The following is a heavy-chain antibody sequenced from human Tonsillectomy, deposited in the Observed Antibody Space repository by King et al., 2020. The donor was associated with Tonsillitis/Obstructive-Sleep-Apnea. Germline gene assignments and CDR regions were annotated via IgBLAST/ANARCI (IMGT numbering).Heavy chain of an antibody. J-gene: IGHJ3*02. CDR2: ICGRTK. Sequence: VQLVESGGGLVQPGGSLRLSCAASGFTFSTYSMNLVRQAPGKGLEGISYICGRTKYYADSVKGRFTISRDNAKNSLFLQMNSLRDEDTAVYYCARDSLWAFDIWGQGAAVTVSS. CDR3: ARDSLWAFDI. V-gene: IGHV3-48*02. CDR1: GFTFSTYS. D-gene: IGHD3-10*01.